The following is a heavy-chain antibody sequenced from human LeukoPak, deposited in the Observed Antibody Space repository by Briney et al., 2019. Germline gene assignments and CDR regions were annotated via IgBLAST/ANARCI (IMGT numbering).Heavy chain of an antibody. J-gene: IGHJ6*02. V-gene: IGHV4-34*01. CDR2: INHSGST. CDR3: ARDSLSIAVAGTSKSYYYYYGMDV. Sequence: PSETLSLTCAVYGGSFSGYYWSWIRQPPGKGLEWIGEINHSGSTNYNPSLKSRVTISVDTSENQFSLKLSSVTAADTAVYYCARDSLSIAVAGTSKSYYYYYGMDVWGQGTTVTVSS. CDR1: GGSFSGYY. D-gene: IGHD6-19*01.